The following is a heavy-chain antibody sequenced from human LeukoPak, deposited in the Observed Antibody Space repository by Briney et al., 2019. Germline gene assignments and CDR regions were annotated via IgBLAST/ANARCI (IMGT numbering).Heavy chain of an antibody. CDR3: AKMGSQVRGVISPPLVSPFDY. CDR2: ISGSGGST. V-gene: IGHV3-23*01. Sequence: GGSLRLSCAVSGFTFSSYAMSWVRQAPGKGLEWVSAISGSGGSTYYADSVKGRFTISRDNSKNTLYLQMNSLRAEDTAVYYCAKMGSQVRGVISPPLVSPFDYGGQGTLVSVSS. CDR1: GFTFSSYA. D-gene: IGHD3-10*01. J-gene: IGHJ4*02.